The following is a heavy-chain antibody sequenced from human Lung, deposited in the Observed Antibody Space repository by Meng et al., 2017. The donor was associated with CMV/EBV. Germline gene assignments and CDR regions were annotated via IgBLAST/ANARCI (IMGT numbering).Heavy chain of an antibody. CDR3: ARDVSPRSSYYFAIYYFYSLDF. D-gene: IGHD2/OR15-2a*01. CDR1: GFTFSSYS. J-gene: IGHJ6*02. Sequence: GEXXTISCAASGFTFSSYSMHWVRQAPGKGLEWVSSISSSGTYIYYADSVKGRFTISRDNAQNTLYLQMNSLRAEDTAVYYCARDVSPRSSYYFAIYYFYSLDFXGQGXTVTVSS. V-gene: IGHV3-21*01. CDR2: ISSSGTYI.